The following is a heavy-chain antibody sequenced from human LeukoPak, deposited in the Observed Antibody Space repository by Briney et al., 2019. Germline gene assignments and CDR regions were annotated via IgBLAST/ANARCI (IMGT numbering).Heavy chain of an antibody. Sequence: ASVKVSCKASGYTFTNYDINWVRQAPGQRLEWMGWMNPNTGNSGYAQKFQGRVTMTRNTSTDTAYMELSSLRSEDTALYYCARSLYYYGMDVWGQGTTVSVSS. CDR1: GYTFTNYD. CDR2: MNPNTGNS. CDR3: ARSLYYYGMDV. V-gene: IGHV1-8*01. J-gene: IGHJ6*02.